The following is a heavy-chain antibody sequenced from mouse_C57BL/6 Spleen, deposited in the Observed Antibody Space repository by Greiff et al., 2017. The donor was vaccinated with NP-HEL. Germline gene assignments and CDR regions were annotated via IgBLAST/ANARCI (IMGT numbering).Heavy chain of an antibody. V-gene: IGHV1-52*01. D-gene: IGHD2-4*01. J-gene: IGHJ4*01. CDR3: AKEDYNDGRGPMDY. Sequence: VQLQQPGAELVRPGSSVKLSCKVSGYTFTSYWMYWVKQRPIQGLEWFGNIDPSDSETHYNQKFKDKATLTVDKSSSTAYMQLSSMTSEDSAVYYCAKEDYNDGRGPMDYWGQGTSVTVSS. CDR1: GYTFTSYW. CDR2: IDPSDSET.